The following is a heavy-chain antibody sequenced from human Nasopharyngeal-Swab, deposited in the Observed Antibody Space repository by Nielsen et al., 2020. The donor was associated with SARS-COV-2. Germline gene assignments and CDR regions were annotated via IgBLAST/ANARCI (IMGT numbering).Heavy chain of an antibody. Sequence: WVRQPPGKGLEWIGSIYYSGSTYYNPSLKSRVTISVDTSKNQFSLNLSSVTAADTAVYYCARHGTTVTRNYAFDIWGQGTMVTVSS. J-gene: IGHJ3*02. CDR2: IYYSGST. D-gene: IGHD4-17*01. V-gene: IGHV4-39*01. CDR3: ARHGTTVTRNYAFDI.